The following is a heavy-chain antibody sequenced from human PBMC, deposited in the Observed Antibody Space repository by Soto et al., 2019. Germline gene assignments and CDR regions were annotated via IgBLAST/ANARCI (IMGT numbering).Heavy chain of an antibody. Sequence: QVQLQESGPGLVKPSQTLSLTCTVSGDSLTSGVHYWSWIRQLPGKGLEWIGYIFYSGPTYYNPSLKSRVAISVYTSKNQVSLKLNSVTAADTAVYYCARDRVMLTFGGASEEWGVDSLGPGTLGTVAA. D-gene: IGHD3-16*01. J-gene: IGHJ4*02. CDR2: IFYSGPT. CDR3: ARDRVMLTFGGASEEWGVDS. CDR1: GDSLTSGVHY. V-gene: IGHV4-31*03.